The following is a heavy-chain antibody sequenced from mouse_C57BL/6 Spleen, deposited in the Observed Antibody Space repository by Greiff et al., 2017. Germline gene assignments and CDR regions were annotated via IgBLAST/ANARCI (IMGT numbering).Heavy chain of an antibody. J-gene: IGHJ4*01. CDR2: IYPSDSET. D-gene: IGHD1-1*02. CDR3: ARGGGIYDFYYAMDY. CDR1: GYTFTSYW. V-gene: IGHV1-61*01. Sequence: VQLQQPGAELVRPGSSVKLSCKASGYTFTSYWMDWVKQRPGQGLEWIGNIYPSDSETHYNQKFKDKATLTVDKSSSTAYMQLSSLTSGDSAVYYCARGGGIYDFYYAMDYWGQGTSVTVSS.